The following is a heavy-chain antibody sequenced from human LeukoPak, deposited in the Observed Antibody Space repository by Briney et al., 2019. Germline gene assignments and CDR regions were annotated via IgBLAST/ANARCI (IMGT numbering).Heavy chain of an antibody. Sequence: SGPTLVNPTQTLTLTCTFSGFSLPTRGVGVGWIRQPPGKALEWLALIYWDDDKRYSPSLKSRHTITKDTSKNQVVLTMTNMDPVDTATYYCAHTVYDILAGYSTYYFDFWGRGTLVTVSS. CDR1: GFSLPTRGVG. CDR2: IYWDDDK. CDR3: AHTVYDILAGYSTYYFDF. V-gene: IGHV2-5*02. J-gene: IGHJ4*02. D-gene: IGHD3-9*01.